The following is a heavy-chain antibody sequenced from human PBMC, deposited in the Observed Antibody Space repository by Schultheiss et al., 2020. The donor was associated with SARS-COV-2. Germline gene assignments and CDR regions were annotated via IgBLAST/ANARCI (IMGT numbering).Heavy chain of an antibody. CDR3: ARDLGIAVAGGMDV. CDR1: GGSISDFY. CDR2: IYTSGST. D-gene: IGHD6-19*01. V-gene: IGHV4-4*07. J-gene: IGHJ6*02. Sequence: SETLSLTCSVSGGSISDFYWSWVRQPAGEGLEWIGRIYTSGSTNYNPSLKSRVTMSVDTSKNQFSLKLSSVTAADTAVYYCARDLGIAVAGGMDVWGQGTTVTVSS.